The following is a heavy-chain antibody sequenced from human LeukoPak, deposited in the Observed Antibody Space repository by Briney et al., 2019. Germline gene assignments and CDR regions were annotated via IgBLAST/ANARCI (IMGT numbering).Heavy chain of an antibody. Sequence: GGSLRLSCAASGFTFSSSAMSWVRQAPGKGLEWVANIKQDGSEKYYVDSVKGRFTISRDNAKNSLYLQMNSLRAEDTAVYYCAREAYLKLLWFGEFHWFDPWGQGTLVTVSS. CDR1: GFTFSSSA. CDR3: AREAYLKLLWFGEFHWFDP. V-gene: IGHV3-7*01. D-gene: IGHD3-10*01. CDR2: IKQDGSEK. J-gene: IGHJ5*02.